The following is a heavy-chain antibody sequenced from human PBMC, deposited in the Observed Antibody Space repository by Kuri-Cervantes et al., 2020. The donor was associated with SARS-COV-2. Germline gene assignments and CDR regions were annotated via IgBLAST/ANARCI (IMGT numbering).Heavy chain of an antibody. CDR1: GGSISSSGHY. CDR3: GRQASDWLIDY. J-gene: IGHJ4*02. D-gene: IGHD3-9*01. V-gene: IGHV4-39*01. Sequence: SETLSLTCSVSGGSISSSGHYWGWVRQPPGKGLEWIGSIYFSGSTYYTPSLKSRVTISVDTSKNQFSLKLTSVTATDTAVYYCGRQASDWLIDYWGQGTLVTVSS. CDR2: IYFSGST.